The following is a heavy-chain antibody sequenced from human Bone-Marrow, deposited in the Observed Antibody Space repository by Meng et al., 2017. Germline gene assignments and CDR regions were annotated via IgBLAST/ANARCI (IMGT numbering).Heavy chain of an antibody. CDR2: IRSKAYGGTT. D-gene: IGHD3-10*01. CDR1: GFTFGDYA. V-gene: IGHV3-49*04. CDR3: TTTSLWFGGYYFDY. Sequence: GGSLRLSCTASGFTFGDYAMSWVRQAPGKGLEWVGFIRSKAYGGTTEYAASVKGRFTILRDDSKGIAYLQMNSLKTEDTAVYYCTTTSLWFGGYYFDYWGQGTLVTVSS. J-gene: IGHJ4*02.